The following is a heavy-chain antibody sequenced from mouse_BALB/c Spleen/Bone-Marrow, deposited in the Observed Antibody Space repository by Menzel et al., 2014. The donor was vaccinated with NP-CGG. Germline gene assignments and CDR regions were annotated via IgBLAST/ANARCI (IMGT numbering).Heavy chain of an antibody. D-gene: IGHD1-2*01. Sequence: DVQLVEPGGGLVQPGGSLKLSCAASGFDFSRYWMTWVRQAPGKGLEWIGEINPDSSTINYTPSLKDKFIISRDNAKNTLYLQMNKVRSEDTALYYCAKNYYYGYVAYWGQGTLVTVSA. CDR2: INPDSSTI. J-gene: IGHJ3*01. V-gene: IGHV4-1*02. CDR1: GFDFSRYW. CDR3: AKNYYYGYVAY.